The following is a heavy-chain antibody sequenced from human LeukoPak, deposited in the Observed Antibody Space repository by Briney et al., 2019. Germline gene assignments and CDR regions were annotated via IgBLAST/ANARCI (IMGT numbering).Heavy chain of an antibody. V-gene: IGHV3-53*01. CDR1: GFTVSSNY. CDR2: IYSGGST. J-gene: IGHJ6*03. Sequence: HPGGSLRLSCAASGFTVSSNYMSWVRQAPGKGLEWVSVIYSGGSTYYADSVKGRFTISRDNSKNTLYLQMNSLRAEDTAVYYCAKAKVVTAMAYYYMDVWGKGTTVTVSS. CDR3: AKAKVVTAMAYYYMDV. D-gene: IGHD2-21*02.